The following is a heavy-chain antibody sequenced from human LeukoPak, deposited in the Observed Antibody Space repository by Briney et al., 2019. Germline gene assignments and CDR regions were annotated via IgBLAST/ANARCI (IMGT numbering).Heavy chain of an antibody. CDR3: ARDNSVRDEAWWFNP. D-gene: IGHD5-24*01. CDR2: ISAYNGNT. V-gene: IGHV1-18*01. CDR1: GYTFTSYG. J-gene: IGHJ5*02. Sequence: ASVKVSCKASGYTFTSYGISWVRQAPGQGLEWMGWISAYNGNTNYAQKLQGRVTMTTDTSTSTAYMELRSLRSEDTAVHYCARDNSVRDEAWWFNPWGQGTLVTVSS.